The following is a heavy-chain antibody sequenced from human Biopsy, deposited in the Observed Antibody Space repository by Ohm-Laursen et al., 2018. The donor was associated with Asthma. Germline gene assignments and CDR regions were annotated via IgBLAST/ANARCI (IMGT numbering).Heavy chain of an antibody. D-gene: IGHD3-3*01. CDR1: GFTFDDYG. CDR2: ISWNSGSI. V-gene: IGHV3-9*01. Sequence: SLRLSCTASGFTFDDYGMHWVRQAPGKGLEWVSGISWNSGSIGYADSVKGRFTISRDNAKNSLYLQMNSLRTDDTAVYYCAKRRGYSDLTDFDHWGQGTLVTVSS. J-gene: IGHJ4*02. CDR3: AKRRGYSDLTDFDH.